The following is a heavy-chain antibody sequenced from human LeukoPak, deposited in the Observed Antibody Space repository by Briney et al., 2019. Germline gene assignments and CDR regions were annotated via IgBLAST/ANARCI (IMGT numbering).Heavy chain of an antibody. J-gene: IGHJ4*02. V-gene: IGHV3-48*04. CDR2: ISSSGSTI. Sequence: GGSLRLSCAASGFTLRSYTMNWVRQAPGKGLEWVSYISSSGSTIYYADSVKGRFTISRDNAKNSLYLQMNSLRAEDTAVYYCARDARQQLVERFDYWGQGTLVTVSS. CDR3: ARDARQQLVERFDY. CDR1: GFTLRSYT. D-gene: IGHD6-13*01.